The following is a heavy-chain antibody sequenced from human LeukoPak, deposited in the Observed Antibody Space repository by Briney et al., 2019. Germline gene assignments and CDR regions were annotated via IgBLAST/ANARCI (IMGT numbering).Heavy chain of an antibody. CDR2: INPSGGST. D-gene: IGHD3-22*01. V-gene: IGHV1-46*01. Sequence: AXXKVSCKASGYTFTSYYMHWVRQAPGQGLEWMGIINPSGGSTSYAKKFQGRVTMNRDTSKSTVYMELSSLRSEDTAVYYCARGRYSESRYYYAWSYWGQGTLVTVSS. CDR3: ARGRYSESRYYYAWSY. J-gene: IGHJ4*02. CDR1: GYTFTSYY.